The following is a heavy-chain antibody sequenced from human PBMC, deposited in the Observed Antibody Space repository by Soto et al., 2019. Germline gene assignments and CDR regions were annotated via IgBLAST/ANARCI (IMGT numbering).Heavy chain of an antibody. V-gene: IGHV3-7*01. CDR2: IKQDGSEK. CDR3: ARALRRAVGVTMIRHRTSHNWFDP. Sequence: PGGSLRLSCAASGFIFSTYWMSWVRQAPGKGLEWVANIKQDGSEKYYVDSVKGRFTISRDNAKNSLYLQMNSLRAEDTAVYYCARALRRAVGVTMIRHRTSHNWFDPWGQGTLVTVSS. CDR1: GFIFSTYW. D-gene: IGHD3-10*01. J-gene: IGHJ5*02.